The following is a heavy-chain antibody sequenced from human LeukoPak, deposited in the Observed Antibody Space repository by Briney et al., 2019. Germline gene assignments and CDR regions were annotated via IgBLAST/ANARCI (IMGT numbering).Heavy chain of an antibody. D-gene: IGHD6-13*01. V-gene: IGHV4-30-4*08. CDR2: IYYSGST. Sequence: SQTLSLTCSVSGGSISSGDYYWSRIRQPPGKGLEWIGYIYYSGSTYYNPSLKSRVTISVDTSKNQFSLKLSSVTAADTAVYYCARDSPIAAAGTGTRAFDIWGQGTMVTVSS. J-gene: IGHJ3*02. CDR3: ARDSPIAAAGTGTRAFDI. CDR1: GGSISSGDYY.